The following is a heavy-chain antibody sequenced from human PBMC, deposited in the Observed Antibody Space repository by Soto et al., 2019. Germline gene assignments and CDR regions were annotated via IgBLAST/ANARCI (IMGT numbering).Heavy chain of an antibody. CDR2: IYPGDSDT. CDR3: ARRGAGTNYYYGMDV. J-gene: IGHJ6*02. Sequence: PGESLKISCKGSGYSFTSYWIGWVRQMPGKGLEWMGIIYPGDSDTRYSPSFQGQVTISADKSISTAYLQWSSLKASDTATYYCARRGAGTNYYYGMDVWGQGTTVTVSS. CDR1: GYSFTSYW. D-gene: IGHD6-13*01. V-gene: IGHV5-51*01.